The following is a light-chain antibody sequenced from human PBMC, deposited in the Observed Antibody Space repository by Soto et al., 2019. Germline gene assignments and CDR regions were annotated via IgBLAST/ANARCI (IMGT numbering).Light chain of an antibody. CDR3: QTGGTGIEV. CDR2: LNSDGSH. Sequence: QLVLTQSPSASASLGASVKLTCTLSSGHSSYTIAWHQQQPEKGPRYLMTLNSDGSHSKGDGIPDRFSGSSSGAERYLSISSLQSEDEADYYCQTGGTGIEVFGGGTKLTVL. CDR1: SGHSSYT. V-gene: IGLV4-69*01. J-gene: IGLJ3*02.